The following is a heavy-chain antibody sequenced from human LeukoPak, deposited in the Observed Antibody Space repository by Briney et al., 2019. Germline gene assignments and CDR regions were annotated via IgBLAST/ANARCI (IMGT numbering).Heavy chain of an antibody. CDR3: ARVEGRSYGGNSAWFDP. CDR1: RFTFSDYY. V-gene: IGHV3-11*04. J-gene: IGHJ5*02. D-gene: IGHD4-23*01. Sequence: PGGSLRLSYAASRFTFSDYYMSWIRQAPGKGLEWVSYISSSGSTLYYADSVKGRFTISRDNAKNSLYLQMNSLRAEDTAVYYCARVEGRSYGGNSAWFDPWGQGTLVTVSS. CDR2: ISSSGSTL.